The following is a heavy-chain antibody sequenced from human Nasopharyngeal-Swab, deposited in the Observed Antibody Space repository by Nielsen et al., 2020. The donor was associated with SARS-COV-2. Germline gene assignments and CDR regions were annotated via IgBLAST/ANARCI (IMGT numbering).Heavy chain of an antibody. CDR2: IYYSGST. J-gene: IGHJ6*03. CDR3: ARDKGGMATLDYYYYYYMDV. CDR1: GGSISSYY. D-gene: IGHD5-24*01. V-gene: IGHV4-59*01. Sequence: SETLSLTCTVSGGSISSYYWSWIRQPPGKGLEWIGYIYYSGSTNYNPSLKSRVTISVDTSKNQFSLKLSSVTAADTVVYYCARDKGGMATLDYYYYYYMDVWGKGTTVTVSS.